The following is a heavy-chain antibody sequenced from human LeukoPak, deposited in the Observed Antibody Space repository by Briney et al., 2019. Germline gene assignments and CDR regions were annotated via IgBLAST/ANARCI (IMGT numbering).Heavy chain of an antibody. CDR3: VREHDWGDFDF. CDR1: CCSVISGTYY. CDR2: VSHSGNT. Sequence: SETLSLTCTVSCCSVISGTYYWSWIRQPPGKELEWIGYVSHSGNTNYNPSLKSRVTISKDTSKNQFSLRLSSVTAADTAVYYCVREHDWGDFDFWGQGTLVTVSS. J-gene: IGHJ4*02. D-gene: IGHD3-9*01. V-gene: IGHV4-61*01.